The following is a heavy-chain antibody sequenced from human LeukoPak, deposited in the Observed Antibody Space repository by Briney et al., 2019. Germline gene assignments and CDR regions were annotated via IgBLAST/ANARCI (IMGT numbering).Heavy chain of an antibody. D-gene: IGHD6-19*01. CDR3: AKEGSGWSGYDY. V-gene: IGHV3-48*01. CDR2: ISSSSSTT. Sequence: GGSLRLSCAASGFTFSSYRMNWVRQAPGKGLEWVSYISSSSSTTYYADSVKGRFTISRDNSKNTLYLQMNSLRAEDTAVYYCAKEGSGWSGYDYWGQGTLVTVSS. CDR1: GFTFSSYR. J-gene: IGHJ4*02.